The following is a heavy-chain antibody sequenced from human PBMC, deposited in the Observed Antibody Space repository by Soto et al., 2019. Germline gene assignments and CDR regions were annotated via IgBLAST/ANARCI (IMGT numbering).Heavy chain of an antibody. D-gene: IGHD5-18*01. CDR2: IYPGDSDT. CDR3: AGSYSSGYYFDY. CDR1: YW. J-gene: IGHJ4*02. V-gene: IGHV5-51*01. Sequence: YWSWVRQMPGKGLEWMGIIYPGDSDTRYSPSFQGQVTMSADKSINTAYLQWSSLKASDTAMYYCAGSYSSGYYFDYWGQGTLVTVSS.